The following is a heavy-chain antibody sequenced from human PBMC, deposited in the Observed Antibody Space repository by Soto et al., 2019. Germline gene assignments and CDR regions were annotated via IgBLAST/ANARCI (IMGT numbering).Heavy chain of an antibody. CDR3: AREMTTLTTWDS. CDR2: INQDGNEI. J-gene: IGHJ4*02. CDR1: GFTFSSYW. V-gene: IGHV3-7*04. D-gene: IGHD4-17*01. Sequence: EVQLVESGGGLVQPGGSLRLSCAASGFTFSSYWMRWVRQAPGKGLEWVANINQDGNEIYYVDSVKGRFTISRDNAKNSLYLQMNSLRAEDTAVYYCAREMTTLTTWDSWGQGTLVTVSS.